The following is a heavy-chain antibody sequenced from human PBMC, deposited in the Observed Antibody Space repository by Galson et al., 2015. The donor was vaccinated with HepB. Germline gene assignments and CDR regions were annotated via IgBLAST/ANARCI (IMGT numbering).Heavy chain of an antibody. CDR1: GVTLSRYW. CDR3: AKDHGGPNDY. J-gene: IGHJ4*02. CDR2: INEDGSSR. Sequence: SLRLSCAASGVTLSRYWVHWVRQVPGKGLVWVARINEDGSSRAYADSVRGRFTISRDNAKNMLYLEMNSLRAEDTAAYYCAKDHGGPNDYWGQGTLVTVSS. V-gene: IGHV3-74*01. D-gene: IGHD5-24*01.